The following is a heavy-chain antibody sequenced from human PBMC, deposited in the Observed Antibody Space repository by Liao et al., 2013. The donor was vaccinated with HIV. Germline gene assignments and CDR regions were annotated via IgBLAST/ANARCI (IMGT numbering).Heavy chain of an antibody. J-gene: IGHJ6*03. Sequence: QLQLQESGPGLVKPSETLSLTCTVSGGSISSSSYYWGWIRQPPGKGLEWIGYIFYSGGTNYNPSLKSRVTISVDTSKNQFSLKLSSVTAADTAVYYCAREADYYFYYMDVWGKGTTVTVSS. CDR1: GGSISSSSYY. CDR2: IFYSGGT. V-gene: IGHV4-61*05. CDR3: AREADYYFYYMDV.